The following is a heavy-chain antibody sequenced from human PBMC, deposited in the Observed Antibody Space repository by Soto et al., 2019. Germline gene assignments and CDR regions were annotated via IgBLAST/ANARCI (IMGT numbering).Heavy chain of an antibody. D-gene: IGHD3-9*01. CDR3: ARAPGHYDILTGYYGD. CDR1: GGSFSGYY. J-gene: IGHJ4*02. V-gene: IGHV4-34*01. CDR2: INHSGST. Sequence: SETLSLTCAVYGGSFSGYYWSWIRQPPGKGLEWIGEINHSGSTNYNPSLKSRVTISVDTSKNQFSLKLSSVTAADTAVYYGARAPGHYDILTGYYGDWGQGTLVTVSS.